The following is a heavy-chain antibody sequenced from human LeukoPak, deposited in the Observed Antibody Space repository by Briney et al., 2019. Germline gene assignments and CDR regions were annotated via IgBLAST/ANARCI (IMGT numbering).Heavy chain of an antibody. V-gene: IGHV3-23*01. CDR2: ILSGGTT. Sequence: GGSLRLSCAASGFTFSNYTMDWVRQAPGKGLEWVSGILSGGTTDYADSVKGRFTISRDTSKNTLFLQMNSLRAEDTAVYYCAKGGKYCRSSSCYDHKWFDPWGQGTLVTVSS. J-gene: IGHJ5*02. CDR1: GFTFSNYT. D-gene: IGHD2-2*01. CDR3: AKGGKYCRSSSCYDHKWFDP.